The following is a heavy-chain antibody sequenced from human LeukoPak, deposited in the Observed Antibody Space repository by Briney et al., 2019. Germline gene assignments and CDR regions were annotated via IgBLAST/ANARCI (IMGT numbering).Heavy chain of an antibody. Sequence: PSETLSLTCTVSGGSISSSSYHWGWIRQPPGQGLEWIGSIYFSGTTFYNPSLKSRVTISVDTSKNQFSLKLSSVTAADTAVYYCARLGYYYYGMDVWGQGTTVTVSS. V-gene: IGHV4-39*01. CDR3: ARLGYYYYGMDV. J-gene: IGHJ6*02. CDR1: GGSISSSSYH. CDR2: IYFSGTT.